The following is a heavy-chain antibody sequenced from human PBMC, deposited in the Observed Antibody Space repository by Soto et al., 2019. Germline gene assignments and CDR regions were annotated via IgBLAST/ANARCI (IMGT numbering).Heavy chain of an antibody. CDR1: GFALSASGMS. CDR3: AHIDTGTGRHFDC. J-gene: IGHJ4*02. V-gene: IGHV2-5*02. D-gene: IGHD2-15*01. CDR2: IFWDDDR. Sequence: GRTLAKPTKHIMLTSTFSGFALSASGMSLESIRQPPEKGLEWLALIFWDDDRHYSPSLKSMLTISKGASKNQVFLTLTNVDPVDTAAYYCAHIDTGTGRHFDCWGQGSQGSVS.